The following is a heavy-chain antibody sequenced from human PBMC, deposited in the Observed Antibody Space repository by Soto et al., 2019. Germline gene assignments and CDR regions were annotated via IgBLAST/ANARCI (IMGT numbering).Heavy chain of an antibody. V-gene: IGHV4-61*01. J-gene: IGHJ6*01. D-gene: IGHD6-19*01. CDR1: GGSVSSGSYY. CDR3: ARDQWYSIGRGRKSGGYYHYYDMDV. Sequence: SESLSLTCTVSGGSVSSGSYYWSLVRQPPWKGLVRIGHIYYSGSTNYNPSLKSRVNIFVDTSKNQFSLNPSSVTAADTAVYYGARDQWYSIGRGRKSGGYYHYYDMDVWGQGTTVTVSS. CDR2: IYYSGST.